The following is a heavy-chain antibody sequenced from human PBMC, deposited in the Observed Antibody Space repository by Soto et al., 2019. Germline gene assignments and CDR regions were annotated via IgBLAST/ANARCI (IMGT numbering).Heavy chain of an antibody. CDR2: ISRSGGST. J-gene: IGHJ3*02. Sequence: GETRRRACMASGFTYSSYVMSWVRPAPGEWLEWVSAISRSGGSTYYADTVKGRFTICRVNTKTGLYLQMISLRAEDTAVSYSAKGRSATSPGLPRHAFDICGQGTVVTVSS. V-gene: IGHV3-23*01. CDR3: AKGRSATSPGLPRHAFDI. CDR1: GFTYSSYV. D-gene: IGHD5-18*01.